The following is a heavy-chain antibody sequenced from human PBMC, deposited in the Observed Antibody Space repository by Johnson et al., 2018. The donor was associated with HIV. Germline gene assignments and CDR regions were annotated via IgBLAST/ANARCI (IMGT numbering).Heavy chain of an antibody. D-gene: IGHD6-13*01. Sequence: VQLVESGGGLVQPGGSLRLSCAASGFTFSSYAMSWVRQAPGKGLEWVSAISGSGGSTYYADSVKGRFTISRDNSKNTLYLQMNSLRAEDTAVYYCAKDVRMSIAAAAAHAFDILGQGKMVTVSS. CDR2: ISGSGGST. V-gene: IGHV3-23*04. CDR3: AKDVRMSIAAAAAHAFDI. J-gene: IGHJ3*02. CDR1: GFTFSSYA.